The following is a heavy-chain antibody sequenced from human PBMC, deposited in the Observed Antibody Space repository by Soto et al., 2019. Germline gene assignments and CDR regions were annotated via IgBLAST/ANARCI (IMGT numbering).Heavy chain of an antibody. CDR2: IFASGSS. CDR3: AVIGEFQSFYYGVNV. CDR1: GASMSSYS. V-gene: IGHV4-4*07. Sequence: QVQLQESGPGLVQPSETLSLTCTVSGASMSSYSWSWIRQSAGKGLEWIGRIFASGSSNYNPSLKSRLTISVDTSKNQFSLRLTSVTAADTAVYYCAVIGEFQSFYYGVNVWGQGTTVTVSS. D-gene: IGHD3-10*01. J-gene: IGHJ6*02.